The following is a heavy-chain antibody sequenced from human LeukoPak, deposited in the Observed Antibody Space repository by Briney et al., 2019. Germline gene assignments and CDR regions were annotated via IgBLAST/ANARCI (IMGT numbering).Heavy chain of an antibody. D-gene: IGHD2-2*02. CDR1: GGTFSSYA. V-gene: IGHV1-69*04. CDR3: AGDIIVVVPAAIRENWFDP. J-gene: IGHJ5*02. Sequence: ASVKVSCKASGGTFSSYAISWVRQAPGQGLERMGRIIPILGIANYAQKFQGRVTITADKSTNTAYMELSSLRSEDTAVYYCAGDIIVVVPAAIRENWFDPWGQGTLVTVSS. CDR2: IIPILGIA.